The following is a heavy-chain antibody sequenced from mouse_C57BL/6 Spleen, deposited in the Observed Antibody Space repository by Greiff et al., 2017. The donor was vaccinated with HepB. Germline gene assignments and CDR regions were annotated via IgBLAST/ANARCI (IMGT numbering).Heavy chain of an antibody. Sequence: QVQLQQSGPGLVQPSQSLSITCTASGFSLTSYGVHWVRQSPGQGLEWLGVIWSGGSTDYNAAFISRLSISKDNSKSQVFFKMNSLQADDTAIYYCARKHARTVSYAMDYWGQGTSVTVSS. CDR1: GFSLTSYG. V-gene: IGHV2-2*01. D-gene: IGHD3-3*01. CDR3: ARKHARTVSYAMDY. CDR2: IWSGGST. J-gene: IGHJ4*01.